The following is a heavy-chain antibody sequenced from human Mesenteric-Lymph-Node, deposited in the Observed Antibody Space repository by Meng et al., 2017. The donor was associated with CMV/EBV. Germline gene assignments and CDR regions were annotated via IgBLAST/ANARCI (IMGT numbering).Heavy chain of an antibody. J-gene: IGHJ5*02. CDR1: GYTFTGYY. V-gene: IGHV1-2*02. CDR2: INPNTGGT. Sequence: ASVKVSCKGSGYTFTGYYLHWVRQASSQGLEWMGWINPNTGGTNYAKKFQGRVTMTRDTSINTAYMELSSLRSDDTAVYYCARSTTLSITKLGGEFDPWGQGTLVTVSS. CDR3: ARSTTLSITKLGGEFDP. D-gene: IGHD3-3*01.